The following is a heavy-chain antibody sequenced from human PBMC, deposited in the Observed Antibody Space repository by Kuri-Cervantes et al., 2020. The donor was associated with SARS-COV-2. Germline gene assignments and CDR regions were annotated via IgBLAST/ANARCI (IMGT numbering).Heavy chain of an antibody. CDR3: ARGKGYGDYVGAFDI. CDR2: FSWNSGSI. D-gene: IGHD4-17*01. CDR1: GFTFDDYA. J-gene: IGHJ3*02. Sequence: SLKISCAASGFTFDDYAMHWVRQAPGKGLEWVSGFSWNSGSISYADSVKGRFTISRENAKNSLYLQMNSLRAGDTAVHYCARGKGYGDYVGAFDIWGQGTLVTVSS. V-gene: IGHV3-9*01.